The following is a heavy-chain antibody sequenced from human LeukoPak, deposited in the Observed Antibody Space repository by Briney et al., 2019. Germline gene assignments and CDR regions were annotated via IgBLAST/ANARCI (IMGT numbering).Heavy chain of an antibody. Sequence: SPSETLSLTCTVSGGSISSGDYYWSWIRQPPGKGLEWIGYIYYSGSTYYNPSLKSRVTISVDTSKNQFSLKLSSVTAADTAVYYCARDSKVRRVIGYYFDYWGQGTLVTVPS. V-gene: IGHV4-30-4*01. J-gene: IGHJ4*02. D-gene: IGHD3-10*01. CDR3: ARDSKVRRVIGYYFDY. CDR2: IYYSGST. CDR1: GGSISSGDYY.